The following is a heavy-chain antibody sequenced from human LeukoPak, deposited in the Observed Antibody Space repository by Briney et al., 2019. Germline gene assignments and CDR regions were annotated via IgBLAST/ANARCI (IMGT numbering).Heavy chain of an antibody. CDR3: ASGIAAAGWGYYFDY. CDR1: GGSISSSSYY. CDR2: IYYSGST. D-gene: IGHD6-13*01. V-gene: IGHV4-39*07. J-gene: IGHJ4*02. Sequence: SETLSRTCTVSGGSISSSSYYWGWIRQPPGRGGGWSGCIYYSGSTYYNPSRKTRVTISVDTSKNQFSLKLSSVTAADTAVYYCASGIAAAGWGYYFDYWGQGTLVTVSS.